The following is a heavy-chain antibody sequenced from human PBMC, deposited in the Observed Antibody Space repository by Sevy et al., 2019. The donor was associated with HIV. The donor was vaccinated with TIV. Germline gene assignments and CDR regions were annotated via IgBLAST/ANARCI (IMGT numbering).Heavy chain of an antibody. Sequence: ASVKVSCKASGDTFSTYGLSWVRQAPGQGLEWMGGIIPIFGTPNYGQKFQGRVTITADESASTAYMELSSLRSEDTALYYCAREGRVATTGDHDAFDIWGHGTLVTVSS. CDR3: AREGRVATTGDHDAFDI. CDR1: GDTFSTYG. CDR2: IIPIFGTP. V-gene: IGHV1-69*13. J-gene: IGHJ3*02. D-gene: IGHD7-27*01.